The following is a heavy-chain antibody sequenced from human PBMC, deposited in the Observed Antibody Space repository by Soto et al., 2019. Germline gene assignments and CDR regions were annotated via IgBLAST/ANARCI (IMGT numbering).Heavy chain of an antibody. CDR1: GFTFSSYA. CDR3: AKDLPTQDYGDYAYFDY. D-gene: IGHD4-17*01. J-gene: IGHJ4*02. Sequence: GGSLRLSCAASGFTFSSYAMSWVRQAPGKGLEWVSAISGSGGSTYYADSVKGRFTISRDNSKNTLYLQMNSLRAEDTAVYYCAKDLPTQDYGDYAYFDYWGQGTLVTVSS. CDR2: ISGSGGST. V-gene: IGHV3-23*01.